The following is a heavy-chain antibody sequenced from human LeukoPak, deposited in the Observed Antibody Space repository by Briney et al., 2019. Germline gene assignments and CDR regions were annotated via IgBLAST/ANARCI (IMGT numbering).Heavy chain of an antibody. V-gene: IGHV3-74*01. J-gene: IGHJ5*02. CDR3: ASGLETFDP. CDR2: INSDGSST. Sequence: GESLKISCAASGFTFSSYWMHWVRQAPGKGLVWVSRINSDGSSTSYADSVKGRFTISRDNAKNTLYLQMNSLRAEDTAVYYCASGLETFDPWGQGTLVTVSS. CDR1: GFTFSSYW.